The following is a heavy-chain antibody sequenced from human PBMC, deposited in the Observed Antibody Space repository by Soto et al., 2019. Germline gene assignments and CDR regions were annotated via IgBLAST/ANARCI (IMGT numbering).Heavy chain of an antibody. D-gene: IGHD5-12*01. Sequence: GGSLRLSCAASGSTFRNYGMHWVRQAPGKGLKWVAVLSYDGSNEFYVDSVRGRFTISRDSSRNTLYLQMNSLRAEDTAVYYCARDLHSNPTVLGYNYKSYGMDVWGQGTTVTVSS. CDR2: LSYDGSNE. J-gene: IGHJ6*02. CDR1: GSTFRNYG. V-gene: IGHV3-30*03. CDR3: ARDLHSNPTVLGYNYKSYGMDV.